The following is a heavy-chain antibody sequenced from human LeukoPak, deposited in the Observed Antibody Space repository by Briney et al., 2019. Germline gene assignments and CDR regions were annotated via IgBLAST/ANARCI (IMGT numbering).Heavy chain of an antibody. CDR1: GYTFTSYA. V-gene: IGHV7-4-1*02. D-gene: IGHD3-10*01. CDR3: ARAFMVRGVITSFDY. J-gene: IGHJ4*02. Sequence: ASVKVSCKASGYTFTSYAMNWVRQAPGQGLEWMGWINTNTGNPTYAQGFTGRFVFSLDTSVTTAYLQISSLKADDTAVYYCARAFMVRGVITSFDYWGQGTLVTVST. CDR2: INTNTGNP.